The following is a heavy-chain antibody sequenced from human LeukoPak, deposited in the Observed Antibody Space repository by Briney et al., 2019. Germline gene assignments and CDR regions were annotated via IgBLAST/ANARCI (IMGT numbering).Heavy chain of an antibody. Sequence: SVKVSCKASGGTFSSHAISWVRQAPGQGLEWVGGIIPIFGTTNYAQKFQGRVTITTDESTSTGYMELRSLRSDDTAVYYCARGDSSYDYGSDNWGQGTLVTVSS. D-gene: IGHD5-12*01. CDR2: IIPIFGTT. CDR1: GGTFSSHA. CDR3: ARGDSSYDYGSDN. J-gene: IGHJ4*02. V-gene: IGHV1-69*05.